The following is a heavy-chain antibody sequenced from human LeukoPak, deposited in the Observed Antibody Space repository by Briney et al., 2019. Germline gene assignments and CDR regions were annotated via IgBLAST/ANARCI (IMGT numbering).Heavy chain of an antibody. CDR3: ARGLPVDY. CDR2: IYTSGST. D-gene: IGHD5-12*01. V-gene: IGHV4-61*02. CDR1: GGSISCGSYY. J-gene: IGHJ4*02. Sequence: PSETLSLTCTVSGGSISCGSYYWSWIRQPAGKGLEWIGRIYTSGSTNYNPSLKSRVTISLDTSKNQFSLKLSSVTAANTAVYYCARGLPVDYWGQGTLVTVSS.